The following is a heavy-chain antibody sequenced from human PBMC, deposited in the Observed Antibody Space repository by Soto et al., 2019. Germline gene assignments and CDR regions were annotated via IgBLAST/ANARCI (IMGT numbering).Heavy chain of an antibody. J-gene: IGHJ4*02. V-gene: IGHV4-59*01. CDR1: GGSISPFY. CDR3: ARVGGVAAHTFDY. D-gene: IGHD2-15*01. CDR2: LYYSGNT. Sequence: SSVTLSLTCTVSGGSISPFYWSWVRQPPGKGLEWIGYLYYSGNTNYNPSLKSRVTISVDASKNQVSLRLTSVTAADAAVYYCARVGGVAAHTFDYWGQGTVVTVSS.